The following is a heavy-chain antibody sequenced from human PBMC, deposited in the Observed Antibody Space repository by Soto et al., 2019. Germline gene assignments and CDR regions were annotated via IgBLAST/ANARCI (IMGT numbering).Heavy chain of an antibody. Sequence: QITLKESGPTLVKPTQTLTLTCTFSGFSLSTRGVGVGWIRQPPGKALEWLALIYWDDDKRYSPSLKSRLTITKDTSKNQVVFTMTNMDPVYTATFYCAHSQSSGCYSFRYFDYWGQELLFTVSS. CDR3: AHSQSSGCYSFRYFDY. CDR2: IYWDDDK. V-gene: IGHV2-5*02. D-gene: IGHD2-15*01. CDR1: GFSLSTRGVG. J-gene: IGHJ4*02.